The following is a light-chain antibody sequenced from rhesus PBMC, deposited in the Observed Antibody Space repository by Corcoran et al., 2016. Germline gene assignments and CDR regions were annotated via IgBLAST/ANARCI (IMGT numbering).Light chain of an antibody. CDR3: QHGSGTPLT. CDR1: ENVDKY. Sequence: DIQMTQSPSSLSASVGDRVTLTCRASENVDKYLNWYQQKPGKAPKPLIYKASTLQSGVPSRFSGRGSGTDYTFTISSLQPEDVSSYYCQHGSGTPLTFGGGTKVELK. J-gene: IGKJ4*01. CDR2: KAS. V-gene: IGKV1-74*01.